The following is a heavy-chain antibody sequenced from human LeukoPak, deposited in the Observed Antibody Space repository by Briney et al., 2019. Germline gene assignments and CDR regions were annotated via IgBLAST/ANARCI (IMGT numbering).Heavy chain of an antibody. Sequence: ASVKVSCKASGYTFTGYYMHWLRQAPGQGLEWMGRINPNSGGTNYAQKFQVRVTMTRDTSISTAYMELSRLRSDDTAGYYCARESINYYDSSGYFDYWGQGTLVTVSS. V-gene: IGHV1-2*06. CDR2: INPNSGGT. CDR3: ARESINYYDSSGYFDY. CDR1: GYTFTGYY. J-gene: IGHJ4*02. D-gene: IGHD3-22*01.